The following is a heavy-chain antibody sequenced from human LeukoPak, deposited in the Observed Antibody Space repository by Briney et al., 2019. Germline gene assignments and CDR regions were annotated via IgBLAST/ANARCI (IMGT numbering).Heavy chain of an antibody. CDR3: ARGDFRVGATNY. CDR1: GFTLSGYT. J-gene: IGHJ4*02. Sequence: PGGSLRLSCAASGFTLSGYTMRWVRQTPGKGLEWVSSISGSGGSTYYADSVKGRFTISRDNSKNTLYLQMNSLRADDAAMYYCARGDFRVGATNYWGQGTLVTVSS. CDR2: ISGSGGST. D-gene: IGHD1-26*01. V-gene: IGHV3-23*01.